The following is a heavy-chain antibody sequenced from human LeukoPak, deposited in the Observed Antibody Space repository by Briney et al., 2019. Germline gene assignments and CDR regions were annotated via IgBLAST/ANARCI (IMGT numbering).Heavy chain of an antibody. V-gene: IGHV1-69*05. CDR2: LIPIFGTA. J-gene: IGHJ6*03. D-gene: IGHD6-19*01. Sequence: SVKVSCHASGGTFRIYAISWVRQAPGQGLEWMGRLIPIFGTANYAQKFQGRVTITTDESTSTAYMELSSLRSEDTAVYYWAREAAGGGWSYYYYMDVWGKGTTVTVSS. CDR3: AREAAGGGWSYYYYMDV. CDR1: GGTFRIYA.